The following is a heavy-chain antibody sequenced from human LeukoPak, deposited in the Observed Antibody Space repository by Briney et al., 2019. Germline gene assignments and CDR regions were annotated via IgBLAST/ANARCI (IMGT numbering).Heavy chain of an antibody. CDR3: ARGVWYYYDSSGYYFDY. Sequence: ASVKVSCKASGYTLTSYGISWMRQAPGQGFEWMGWISPYDGNTNYAQNLQGRVTMTTDTSTSTVYMELRNLRSDDTAVYYCARGVWYYYDSSGYYFDYWGQGTLVTVSS. CDR2: ISPYDGNT. D-gene: IGHD3-22*01. V-gene: IGHV1-18*01. CDR1: GYTLTSYG. J-gene: IGHJ4*02.